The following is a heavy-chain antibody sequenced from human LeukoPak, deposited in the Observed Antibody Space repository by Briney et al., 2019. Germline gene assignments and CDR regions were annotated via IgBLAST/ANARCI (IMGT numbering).Heavy chain of an antibody. D-gene: IGHD6-13*01. CDR2: IGNKADSDTI. CDR3: ASVIAAAGSYHFYMDV. J-gene: IGHJ6*03. Sequence: GGSLRLSCAASGFTFSDHYMDWVRQAPGKGLEWVGRIGNKADSDTIQYAASVKGRFTISRDDSKSLLYLQMNSLKTEDTAVYFCASVIAAAGSYHFYMDVWGKGTTVTVSS. V-gene: IGHV3-72*01. CDR1: GFTFSDHY.